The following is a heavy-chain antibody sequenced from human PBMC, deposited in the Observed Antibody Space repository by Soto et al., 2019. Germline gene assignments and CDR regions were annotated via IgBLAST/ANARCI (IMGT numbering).Heavy chain of an antibody. D-gene: IGHD6-13*01. V-gene: IGHV4-31*03. CDR2: IYYSGST. J-gene: IGHJ4*02. CDR3: ARDNIAAVYYFDY. Sequence: SETLSLTCTVSGGSISSGGYYWSWIRQHPGKGLEWIGYIYYSGSTYYNPSLKSRVTISVDTSKNQFSLKLSSVTAADTAVYYCARDNIAAVYYFDYWGQGTLVTVSS. CDR1: GGSISSGGYY.